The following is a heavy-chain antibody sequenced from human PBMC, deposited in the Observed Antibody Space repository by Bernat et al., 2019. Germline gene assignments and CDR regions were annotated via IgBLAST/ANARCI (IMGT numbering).Heavy chain of an antibody. CDR2: INSGGDNI. D-gene: IGHD3/OR15-3a*01. Sequence: EVQLVESGGGLVQPGGSLRLSCAASGFTFSTYSMNWFRQAPGKGLEWVSYINSGGDNIWYAESVKGRFTISRDSAKNSLYLQMNSLRDEDTAVYYCARDKDYAFDIWGQGTMVTVSP. CDR1: GFTFSTYS. J-gene: IGHJ3*02. V-gene: IGHV3-48*02. CDR3: ARDKDYAFDI.